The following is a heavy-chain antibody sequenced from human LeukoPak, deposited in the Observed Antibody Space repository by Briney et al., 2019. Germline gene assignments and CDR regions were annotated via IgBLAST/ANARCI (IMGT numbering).Heavy chain of an antibody. CDR1: GFTFSSYW. CDR3: VRDGDSTVDFDY. Sequence: GASLKISCVASGFTFSSYWMHWVRQAPGKGLVWVSRSSSDGSSTVYADSVEGRFTISRDNAKNTLYLQMNGLRAEDTAVYYCVRDGDSTVDFDYWGQGTLVTVSS. D-gene: IGHD4-23*01. V-gene: IGHV3-74*01. J-gene: IGHJ4*02. CDR2: SSSDGSST.